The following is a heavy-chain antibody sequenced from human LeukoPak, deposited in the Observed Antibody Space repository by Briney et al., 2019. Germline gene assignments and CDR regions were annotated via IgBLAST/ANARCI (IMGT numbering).Heavy chain of an antibody. Sequence: PGGSLRLSCAAAGFTFSNYAMSWVRQAPGRGLEWVSAIRPGGDVTYYAESVKGRFSISRDNSNNTLYLDMNSLRAEDTAVYYCAKDGGAYSYGKYHFDHWGDGTLVTVSS. CDR2: IRPGGDVT. D-gene: IGHD5-18*01. CDR3: AKDGGAYSYGKYHFDH. V-gene: IGHV3-23*01. CDR1: GFTFSNYA. J-gene: IGHJ4*01.